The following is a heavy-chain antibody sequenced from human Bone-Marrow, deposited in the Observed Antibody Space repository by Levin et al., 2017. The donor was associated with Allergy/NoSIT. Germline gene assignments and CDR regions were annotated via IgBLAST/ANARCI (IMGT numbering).Heavy chain of an antibody. Sequence: MASETLSLTCTVSGDSISSYYWSWIRQPPGKGLEWIGYINYSGSTNYNPSLKSRVTISVDTSKNQFSLKLSSVTAADTAVYYCARRLGGATAGYLDYWGQGTLVTVFS. CDR2: INYSGST. D-gene: IGHD6-13*01. CDR3: ARRLGGATAGYLDY. J-gene: IGHJ4*02. CDR1: GDSISSYY. V-gene: IGHV4-59*01.